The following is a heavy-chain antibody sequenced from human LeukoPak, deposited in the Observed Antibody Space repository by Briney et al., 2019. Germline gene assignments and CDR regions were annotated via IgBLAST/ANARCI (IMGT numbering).Heavy chain of an antibody. Sequence: SETLSLTCTVSGGSISSHYWSWVRQSPGKGLEWIGYIYTSGSTNYNPSLESRVTLSVDTSKNQFSLRLTSVTAADTAVYYCATQRVSGWSHYFDYWGQGTLVTVSS. CDR1: GGSISSHY. J-gene: IGHJ4*02. D-gene: IGHD6-13*01. V-gene: IGHV4-4*09. CDR3: ATQRVSGWSHYFDY. CDR2: IYTSGST.